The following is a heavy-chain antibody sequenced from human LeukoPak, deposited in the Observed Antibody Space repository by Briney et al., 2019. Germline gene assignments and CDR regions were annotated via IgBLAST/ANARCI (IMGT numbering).Heavy chain of an antibody. CDR3: ARGGYCSGGSCYHRWFDP. Sequence: PSETLSLTCTVSGGSISSSSFYWGWVRQPPGQGLEWIASIYYSGSTYYSPSLRSRVTISVDMSKNQFSLKLNSATAADTAVYYCARGGYCSGGSCYHRWFDPWGQGTLVTVSS. CDR2: IYYSGST. D-gene: IGHD2-15*01. J-gene: IGHJ5*02. CDR1: GGSISSSSFY. V-gene: IGHV4-39*01.